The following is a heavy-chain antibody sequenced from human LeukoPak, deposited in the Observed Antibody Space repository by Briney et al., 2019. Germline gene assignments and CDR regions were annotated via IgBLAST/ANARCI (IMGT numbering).Heavy chain of an antibody. Sequence: GGSLRLSCAASGFTFSSYEMNWVRQAAGKGLEGVSYISSSGSTIYYADSVKGRFTISRDNAKNSLYLQMNSLRAEDTAVYYCARGRYYDILTDDYISYYMDVWGQGTTVTISS. CDR1: GFTFSSYE. D-gene: IGHD3-9*01. V-gene: IGHV3-48*03. CDR2: ISSSGSTI. J-gene: IGHJ6*03. CDR3: ARGRYYDILTDDYISYYMDV.